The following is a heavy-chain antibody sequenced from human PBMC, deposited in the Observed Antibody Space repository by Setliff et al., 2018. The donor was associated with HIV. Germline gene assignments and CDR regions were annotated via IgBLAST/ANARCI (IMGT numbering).Heavy chain of an antibody. Sequence: PSETLSLTCTVSGGSISSYYWSWIRQTPGKGQEWIGYIYTSGSTNYNSSLRSRVTISIDTSKNQFSLKLTSMTAADTAVYYCARDWSRDGYYFWGVWGKGTTVTVSS. CDR1: GGSISSYY. CDR3: ARDWSRDGYYFWGV. CDR2: IYTSGST. V-gene: IGHV4-4*08. J-gene: IGHJ6*04. D-gene: IGHD3-3*01.